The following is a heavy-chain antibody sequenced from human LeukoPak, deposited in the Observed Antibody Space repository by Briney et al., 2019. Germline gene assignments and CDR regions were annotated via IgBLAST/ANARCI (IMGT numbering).Heavy chain of an antibody. D-gene: IGHD2-2*01. CDR1: GRSISSHF. CDR3: ARDFLECSRASCLNWFDP. V-gene: IGHV4-59*11. CDR2: IQYSGST. Sequence: SATVSLTCTVSGRSISSHFWTWTRQHPRKGLEWIGYIQYSGSTNYNPSLKSRVGISVDTSKNELSLKLSSVTAADTAVYYCARDFLECSRASCLNWFDPWGQGTLVTVSS. J-gene: IGHJ5*02.